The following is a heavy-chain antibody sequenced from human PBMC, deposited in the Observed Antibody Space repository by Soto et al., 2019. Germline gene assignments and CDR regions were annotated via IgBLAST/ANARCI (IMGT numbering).Heavy chain of an antibody. CDR3: ARMAPIYSSSSDY. J-gene: IGHJ4*02. CDR1: GFTFSSYS. Sequence: PGGSLRLSCAASGFTFSSYSMNWVRQAPGKGLEWVSYISSSSSTIYYADSVKGRFTISRDNAKNSLYLQMNSLRAEDTAVYYCARMAPIYSSSSDYWGQGTLVTVSS. CDR2: ISSSSSTI. D-gene: IGHD6-13*01. V-gene: IGHV3-48*01.